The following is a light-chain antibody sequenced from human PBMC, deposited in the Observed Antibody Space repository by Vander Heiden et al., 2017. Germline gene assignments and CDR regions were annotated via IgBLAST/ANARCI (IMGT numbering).Light chain of an antibody. CDR3: CSYTSSSTLYV. CDR2: DVS. V-gene: IGLV2-14*03. J-gene: IGLJ1*01. Sequence: QSALTPPASVSGPPGQSITIPCTGSSSDIGGYNYVAWYQQHAGKAPKLMIHDVSDRPSGVSNRFSGSKSGNTASLTISGLQAEDEADYYCCSYTSSSTLYVFGTGTKVTGL. CDR1: SSDIGGYNY.